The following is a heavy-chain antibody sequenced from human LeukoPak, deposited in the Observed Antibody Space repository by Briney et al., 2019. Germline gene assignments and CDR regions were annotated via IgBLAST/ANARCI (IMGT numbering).Heavy chain of an antibody. CDR1: GFTFSSYG. J-gene: IGHJ4*02. Sequence: GVTLTLSCAASGFTFSSYGMSWVRQAPGKGLEWVSAISGRGGSTYYADSVKGRFTISRDNSKNTLYLQMNSLRAEDTAVYYCAKDAGYNPYFDYWGQGTLVTVSS. CDR2: ISGRGGST. D-gene: IGHD5-24*01. CDR3: AKDAGYNPYFDY. V-gene: IGHV3-23*01.